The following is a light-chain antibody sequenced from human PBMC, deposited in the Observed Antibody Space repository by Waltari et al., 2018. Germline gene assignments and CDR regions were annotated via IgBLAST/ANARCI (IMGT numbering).Light chain of an antibody. J-gene: IGLJ3*02. CDR3: LLYMGSGICV. V-gene: IGLV8-61*01. CDR2: KTN. Sequence: YQQHPGLSPRELVDKTNSRSSWVCDRFSGAVLGNKAALTITVAQSDDESYYYCLLYMGSGICVFGGGTKLTVL.